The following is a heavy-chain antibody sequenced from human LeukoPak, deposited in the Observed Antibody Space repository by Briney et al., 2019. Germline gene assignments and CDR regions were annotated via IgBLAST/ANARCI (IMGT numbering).Heavy chain of an antibody. CDR2: IIPIFGTA. J-gene: IGHJ4*02. CDR3: AGAEAYCGGDCYSDY. V-gene: IGHV1-69*06. CDR1: GGTFSTYS. Sequence: ASVKVSCKASGGTFSTYSINWVRQAPGQGLEWMGRIIPIFGTANYAQKFQGRVTITADKSTSTAYMELSSLRSEDTAVYYCAGAEAYCGGDCYSDYWGQGTLVTVSS. D-gene: IGHD2-21*02.